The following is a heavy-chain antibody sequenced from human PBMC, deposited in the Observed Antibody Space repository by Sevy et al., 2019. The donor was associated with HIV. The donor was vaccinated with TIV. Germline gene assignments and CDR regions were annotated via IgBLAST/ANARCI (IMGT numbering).Heavy chain of an antibody. V-gene: IGHV4-59*08. J-gene: IGHJ4*02. D-gene: IGHD2-2*01. CDR1: DDSINSYY. CDR3: ARGAVVIGTAATPVLDF. CDR2: IYNNIGST. Sequence: SETLSLTCSVSDDSINSYYWSWIRQPPGKGLEWIGYIYNNIGSTSYNPPLTSRVTISVDTSKNHFFLKLTSVTAADTAIYCCARGAVVIGTAATPVLDFWGLGSLVTVSS.